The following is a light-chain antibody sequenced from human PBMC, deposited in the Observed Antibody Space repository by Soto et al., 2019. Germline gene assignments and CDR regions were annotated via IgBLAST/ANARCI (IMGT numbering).Light chain of an antibody. CDR2: KDS. CDR3: QSSDDTGNYYL. J-gene: IGLJ1*01. V-gene: IGLV3-25*02. Sequence: SYELTQTPSVSVSPGQTARSTCSGDELSKQYVYWYQQKPGQAPVLVIYKDSERASGIPERFSASSSGTTVTLTISGVRAEDEADYYCQSSDDTGNYYLFGTGTKVTVL. CDR1: ELSKQY.